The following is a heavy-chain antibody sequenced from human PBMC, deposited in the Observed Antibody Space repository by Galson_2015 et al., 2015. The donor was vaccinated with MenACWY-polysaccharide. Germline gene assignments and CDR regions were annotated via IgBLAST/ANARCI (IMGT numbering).Heavy chain of an antibody. CDR3: AIGKSRDSNY. CDR2: INPSGST. CDR1: GGSFSGYY. D-gene: IGHD5-18*01. J-gene: IGHJ4*02. Sequence: SETLSLTCAVYGGSFSGYYWTWIRQPPGEGLEWIGEINPSGSTNYNPSLKRRVTISLDTSKNEFSLKVSSVTAADTAMYYCAIGKSRDSNYWGQGTLVTVSS. V-gene: IGHV4-34*01.